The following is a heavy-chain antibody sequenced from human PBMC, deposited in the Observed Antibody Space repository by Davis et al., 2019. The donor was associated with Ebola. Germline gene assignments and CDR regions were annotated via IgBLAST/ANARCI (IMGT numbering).Heavy chain of an antibody. CDR3: ARDSGSNFPWYRYAMDV. V-gene: IGHV1-3*01. CDR2: INVDNDDT. CDR1: GFTFKRYA. D-gene: IGHD1-26*01. Sequence: AASVKVSCKASGFTFKRYAIHWVRQVPGQRLEWMGWINVDNDDTRYSQRLQGRITINKDTSASTAYMEMSNLRSEDTAVYYCARDSGSNFPWYRYAMDVWGQGTTVTVAS. J-gene: IGHJ6*02.